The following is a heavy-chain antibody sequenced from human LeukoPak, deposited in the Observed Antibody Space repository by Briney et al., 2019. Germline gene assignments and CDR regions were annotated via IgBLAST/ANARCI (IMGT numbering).Heavy chain of an antibody. CDR2: FDPEDGET. Sequence: ASVKVSCKVSGYTLTELSMHWVRQAPGKGLEWMGGFDPEDGETIYAQKFQGRVTMTEDTSTDTAYMELSSLRSEDTAVYYCATEPGIAVAGTWAGGGPYYYGMDVWGQGTTVTVSS. V-gene: IGHV1-24*01. D-gene: IGHD6-19*01. CDR1: GYTLTELS. CDR3: ATEPGIAVAGTWAGGGPYYYGMDV. J-gene: IGHJ6*02.